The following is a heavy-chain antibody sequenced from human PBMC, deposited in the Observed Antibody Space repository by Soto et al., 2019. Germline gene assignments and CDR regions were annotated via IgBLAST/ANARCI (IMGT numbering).Heavy chain of an antibody. V-gene: IGHV5-10-1*01. CDR2: IDPSDSYT. CDR1: GYSFTSYW. D-gene: IGHD2-2*01. Sequence: GESLKISCKGSGYSFTSYWISWVRQMPGKGLEWMGRIDPSDSYTNYSPSFQGHVTISADKSISTAYLQWSSLKASDTAMYYCVAEPAAGYYYYCMDVWGKGTTVTVSS. CDR3: VAEPAAGYYYYCMDV. J-gene: IGHJ6*03.